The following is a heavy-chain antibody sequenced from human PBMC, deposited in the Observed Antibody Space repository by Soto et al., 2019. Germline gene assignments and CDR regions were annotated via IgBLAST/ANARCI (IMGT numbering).Heavy chain of an antibody. Sequence: QLQLQESGPGLVKPSETLSLTCTVSGGSISSSSYYWGWIRQPPGKGLEWIGSIYYSGSTYYNPSLQSRVTISVDTSKHQFSLKLSSVAAADTAVYYCARHPGGMGDFWSGYNFGNYYYYYGMDVWGQGTTVTVSS. D-gene: IGHD3-3*01. CDR3: ARHPGGMGDFWSGYNFGNYYYYYGMDV. CDR1: GGSISSSSYY. V-gene: IGHV4-39*01. CDR2: IYYSGST. J-gene: IGHJ6*02.